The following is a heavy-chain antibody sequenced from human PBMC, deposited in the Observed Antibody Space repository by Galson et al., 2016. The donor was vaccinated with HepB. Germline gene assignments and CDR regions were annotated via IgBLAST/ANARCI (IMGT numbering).Heavy chain of an antibody. CDR1: GGSFGGYY. CDR2: VDLGGTT. J-gene: IGHJ5*02. CDR3: ARGRESCINGVCRYASGWQKFLNNWSEP. Sequence: SETLSLTCAVYGGSFGGYYWNWIRQPPGGGLEWVGEVDLGGTTNYNPSLKSRVTMSVDVSKNQFSLKLSSVTAADTAVYYCARGRESCINGVCRYASGWQKFLNNWSEPWGQGNLVTVSS. V-gene: IGHV4-34*01. D-gene: IGHD2-8*01.